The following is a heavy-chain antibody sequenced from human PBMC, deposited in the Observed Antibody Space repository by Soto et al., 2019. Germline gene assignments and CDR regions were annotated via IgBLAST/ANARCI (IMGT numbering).Heavy chain of an antibody. D-gene: IGHD6-19*01. V-gene: IGHV3-7*04. J-gene: IGHJ4*02. CDR3: VRGGWSVDY. Sequence: VQLVESGGGLVQPGGSLRLSCAAAGFTFSSYWMSGARRAPGKGLEWMANIKTDGSDKKYVDSVKGRFTISRDNAKNSLYLDMNSLTVEDTAVYYCVRGGWSVDYWGQGTLVTVSS. CDR1: GFTFSSYW. CDR2: IKTDGSDK.